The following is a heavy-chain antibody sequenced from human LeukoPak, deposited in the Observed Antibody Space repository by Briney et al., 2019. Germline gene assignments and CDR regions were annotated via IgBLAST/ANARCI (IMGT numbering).Heavy chain of an antibody. D-gene: IGHD2/OR15-2a*01. CDR2: INSDGSWT. V-gene: IGHV3-74*01. CDR3: VSFYETY. J-gene: IGHJ4*02. CDR1: GNYW. Sequence: GGPLRLSCAASGNYWMHWVRQAPGKGLVWVSHINSDGSWTSYADSVKGRFAISKDNAKNTVYLQMNSLRAEDTAVYYCVSFYETYWGRGTLVTVSS.